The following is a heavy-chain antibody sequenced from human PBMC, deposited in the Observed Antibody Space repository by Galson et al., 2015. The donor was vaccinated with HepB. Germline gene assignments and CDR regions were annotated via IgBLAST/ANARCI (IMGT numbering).Heavy chain of an antibody. Sequence: SLRLSCAASGFTFSSYAMSWVRQAPGKGLEWVSAISGSGGSTYYADSVKGRFTISRDNSKNTLYLQMNSLRAEDTAVYYCAKADSDYDYVWGGEAYYYYGKDVWGQGTTVTVSS. J-gene: IGHJ6*02. CDR1: GFTFSSYA. V-gene: IGHV3-23*01. CDR3: AKADSDYDYVWGGEAYYYYGKDV. D-gene: IGHD3-16*01. CDR2: ISGSGGST.